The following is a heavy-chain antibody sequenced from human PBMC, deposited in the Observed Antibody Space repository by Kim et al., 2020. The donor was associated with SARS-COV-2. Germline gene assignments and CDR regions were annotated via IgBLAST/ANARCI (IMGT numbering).Heavy chain of an antibody. D-gene: IGHD4-4*01. J-gene: IGHJ4*02. CDR2: INHSGST. V-gene: IGHV4-34*01. Sequence: SETLSLTCAVYGGSFSGYYWSWIRQPPGKGLEWIGEINHSGSTNYNPSLKSRVTISVDTSKNQFSLKLSSVTAADTAVYYCAKSGGLTTVTFDYWGQGTLVTVSS. CDR1: GGSFSGYY. CDR3: AKSGGLTTVTFDY.